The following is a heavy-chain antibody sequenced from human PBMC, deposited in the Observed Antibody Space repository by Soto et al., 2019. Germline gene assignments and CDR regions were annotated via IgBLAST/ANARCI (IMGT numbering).Heavy chain of an antibody. Sequence: PGGSLRLSCAASGFTFSSYWMHWVRQAPGKGLVWVSRIISDGSSTTYADSVKGRFTISRDNAKNTLYLQMNSLRAEDTAVYYCVRHLDKWGQGALVTVSS. CDR2: IISDGSST. J-gene: IGHJ4*02. V-gene: IGHV3-74*01. CDR3: VRHLDK. CDR1: GFTFSSYW.